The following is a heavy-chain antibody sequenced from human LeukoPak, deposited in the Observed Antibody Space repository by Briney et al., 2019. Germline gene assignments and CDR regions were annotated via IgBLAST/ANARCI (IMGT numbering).Heavy chain of an antibody. V-gene: IGHV3-48*03. CDR2: INVSGETK. CDR1: GFIISSYE. Sequence: GGSLRLSCAASGFIISSYEMNWVRQAPGKGLEWVSHINVSGETKNYAESVKGRFTISRDNAKNTLYLQMNSLRAEDTAVYYCARDEGGTRLDWGQGTLVTVSS. J-gene: IGHJ4*02. D-gene: IGHD1-1*01. CDR3: ARDEGGTRLD.